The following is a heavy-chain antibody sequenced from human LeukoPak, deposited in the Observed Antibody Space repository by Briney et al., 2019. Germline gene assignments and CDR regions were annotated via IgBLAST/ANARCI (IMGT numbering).Heavy chain of an antibody. CDR1: GFTFSSYE. Sequence: GGSMRLSCAASGFTFSSYEMNWVRQAPGKGLEWLSYISGSGSTIYYADSVKGRFTISRDNAKNSLYLQMNSLRAEDTAVYYCASYYGSGKKDYWGQGTLVTVSS. CDR3: ASYYGSGKKDY. D-gene: IGHD3-10*01. CDR2: ISGSGSTI. V-gene: IGHV3-48*03. J-gene: IGHJ4*02.